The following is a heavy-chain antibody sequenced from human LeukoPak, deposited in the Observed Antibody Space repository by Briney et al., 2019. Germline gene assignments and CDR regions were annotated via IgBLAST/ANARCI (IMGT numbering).Heavy chain of an antibody. D-gene: IGHD2/OR15-2a*01. CDR1: GGSISSSNW. CDR2: IYYRGST. V-gene: IGHV4-4*02. Sequence: KPSGTLSLTCAVSGGSISSSNWWSWVRPPPGKGLEWIGSIYYRGSTYYNPSLKSRVAISVDTSKNQFSLKLSSVTAADTAVYYCARAAWEKGIVDYWGQGTLVTVSS. J-gene: IGHJ4*02. CDR3: ARAAWEKGIVDY.